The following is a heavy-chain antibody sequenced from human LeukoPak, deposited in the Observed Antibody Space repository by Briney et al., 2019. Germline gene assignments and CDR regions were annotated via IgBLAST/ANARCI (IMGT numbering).Heavy chain of an antibody. Sequence: ASVKVSFKATGYTFTIYDSGWLWQAPGQGLEWMGRISAYTGNTNYAQKLQGRVTMTTDTSTRTAYMELRSLRSDDTAVYFCAREYHEYYEGFVSWGQGTLVTVSS. D-gene: IGHD3-22*01. CDR2: ISAYTGNT. CDR3: AREYHEYYEGFVS. CDR1: GYTFTIYD. V-gene: IGHV1-18*01. J-gene: IGHJ5*02.